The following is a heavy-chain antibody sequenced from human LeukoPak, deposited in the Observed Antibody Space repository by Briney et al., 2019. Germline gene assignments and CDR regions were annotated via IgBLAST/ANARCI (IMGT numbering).Heavy chain of an antibody. CDR2: IYAGGST. D-gene: IGHD2-8*01. CDR1: GFRVTNDY. J-gene: IGHJ4*02. V-gene: IGHV3-53*05. CDR3: AKAHDQGSPVYGDYFDY. Sequence: GGSLRLSCAVSGFRVTNDYMNWVRQAPGKGLEWVSIIYAGGSTYYADSVKGRFTISRDNAKNSLYLQMNSLRAEDTALYYCAKAHDQGSPVYGDYFDYWGQGTLVTVSS.